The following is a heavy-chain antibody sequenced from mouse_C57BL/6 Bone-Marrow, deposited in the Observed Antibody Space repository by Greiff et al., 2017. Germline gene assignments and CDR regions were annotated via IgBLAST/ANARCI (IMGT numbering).Heavy chain of an antibody. D-gene: IGHD4-1*01. CDR3: ARETWDGFMDY. J-gene: IGHJ4*01. V-gene: IGHV3-1*01. CDR2: ISYSGST. Sequence: DVMLVESGPGMVKPSQSLSLTCTVTGYSITSGYDWHWIRHFPGNKLEWMGYISYSGSTNYNPSLKSRISITHDTSKNHFFLKLNSVTTEDTATYYCARETWDGFMDYWGQGTSVTVSS. CDR1: GYSITSGYD.